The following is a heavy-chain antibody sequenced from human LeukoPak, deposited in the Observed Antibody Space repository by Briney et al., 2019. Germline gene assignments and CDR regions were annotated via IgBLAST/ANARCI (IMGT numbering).Heavy chain of an antibody. CDR2: IIPIFGTA. CDR3: ARAVLRCFDWLLAYNWFDP. D-gene: IGHD3-9*01. J-gene: IGHJ5*02. CDR1: GGTFSSYG. Sequence: GASVKLSCKASGGTFSSYGISWVRQAPGQGLEWMGGIIPIFGTANYAQKFQGRVTITADKSTSTAYMELSSLRSEDTAVYYCARAVLRCFDWLLAYNWFDPWGQGTLVTVSS. V-gene: IGHV1-69*06.